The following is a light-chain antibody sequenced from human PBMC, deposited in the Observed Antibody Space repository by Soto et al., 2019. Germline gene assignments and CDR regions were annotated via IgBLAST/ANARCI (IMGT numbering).Light chain of an antibody. CDR1: QSVLYSSNNKNY. V-gene: IGKV4-1*01. CDR3: QQTYTLPRT. CDR2: WAS. J-gene: IGKJ1*01. Sequence: DIVMTQSPDSLAVSLGERATINCKSSQSVLYSSNNKNYLAWYQQKPGQPPKLLIYWASTLYSGVPSRFSGSGSGTEFTLTINGLQPEDFATYYCQQTYTLPRTFAQGTKVDIK.